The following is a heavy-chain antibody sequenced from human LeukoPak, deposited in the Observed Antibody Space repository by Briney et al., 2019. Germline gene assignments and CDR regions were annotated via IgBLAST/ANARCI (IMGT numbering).Heavy chain of an antibody. Sequence: GESLKISCKGSGYSFTSYWIGWVRQMPGKGLEWMGIIYPGDSDTRYSPSFQGQVTISADKPISTAYLQWSSLKASDTAMYYCARGYCSSTSCYSNWFDPWGQGTLVTVSS. J-gene: IGHJ5*02. D-gene: IGHD2-2*01. CDR1: GYSFTSYW. CDR3: ARGYCSSTSCYSNWFDP. CDR2: IYPGDSDT. V-gene: IGHV5-51*01.